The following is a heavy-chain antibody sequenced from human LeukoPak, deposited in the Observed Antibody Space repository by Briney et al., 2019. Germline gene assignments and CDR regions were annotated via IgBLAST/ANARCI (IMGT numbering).Heavy chain of an antibody. D-gene: IGHD2-15*01. V-gene: IGHV5-51*01. CDR3: ARQWYCSGGSCLDAFDI. J-gene: IGHJ3*02. CDR1: GYSFTSYW. CDR2: IYPGDSDT. Sequence: GESLKISCKGSGYSFTSYWIGWVRQMPGKGLEWMGIIYPGDSDTRYSPSFQGQVTISTDKSINTAYLQWSSLKASDTAMYYCARQWYCSGGSCLDAFDIWGQGTMVTVSS.